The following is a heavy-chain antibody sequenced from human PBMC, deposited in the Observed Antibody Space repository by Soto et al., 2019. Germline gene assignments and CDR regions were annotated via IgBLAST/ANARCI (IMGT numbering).Heavy chain of an antibody. J-gene: IGHJ4*02. CDR1: GGSISSAAYY. V-gene: IGHV4-31*03. CDR3: AREYTYGSNFFDC. D-gene: IGHD5-18*01. CDR2: ISHSGST. Sequence: QVQLQESGPGLVKPSQTLSLTCTVSGGSISSAAYYWSWIRQHPGQGLEWIGYISHSGSTYYTPCLKSRVIISADTSKNQFSVNLTSVTAADTAVYYCAREYTYGSNFFDCWGQGALVTVSS.